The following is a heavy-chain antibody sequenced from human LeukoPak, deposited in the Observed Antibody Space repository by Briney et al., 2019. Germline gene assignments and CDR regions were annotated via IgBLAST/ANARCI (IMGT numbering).Heavy chain of an antibody. Sequence: PGGSLRLSCAASGFTFSSYAMNWVRQAPGKGLEWVSYISSSGSTIYYADSVKGRFTISRDNAKNSLYLQMNSLRAEDTAVYYCARDFYYDSSGYLDYWGQGTLVTVSS. CDR3: ARDFYYDSSGYLDY. CDR2: ISSSGSTI. J-gene: IGHJ4*02. V-gene: IGHV3-48*03. CDR1: GFTFSSYA. D-gene: IGHD3-22*01.